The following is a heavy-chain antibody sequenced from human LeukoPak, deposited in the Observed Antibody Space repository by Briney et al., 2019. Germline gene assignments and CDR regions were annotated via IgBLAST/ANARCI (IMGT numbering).Heavy chain of an antibody. CDR3: AMSKGYVPFDY. V-gene: IGHV4-59*11. CDR1: GGSISSHY. J-gene: IGHJ4*02. CDR2: IYYSGST. Sequence: SETLSLTCTVSGGSISSHYWSWIRQPPGKGLEWIGYIYYSGSTNYNPSLKSRVTISVDTSKNQFSLKLSSVTAADTAVYYRAMSKGYVPFDYWGQGTLVTVSS. D-gene: IGHD5-18*01.